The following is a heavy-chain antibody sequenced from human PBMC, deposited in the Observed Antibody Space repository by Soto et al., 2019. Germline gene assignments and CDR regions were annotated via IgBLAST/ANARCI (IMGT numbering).Heavy chain of an antibody. Sequence: QVQLQESGPGLVKPSETLSLTCTVSGGSISSYYWSWIRQPPGKGLEWIGYIYYSGSTNYNPSLKSRVTISVDTSQNQFSLKLSSVTAADTAVYYCARRGGIDRIATECAFDIWGQGTMVTVS. CDR3: ARRGGIDRIATECAFDI. V-gene: IGHV4-59*08. CDR1: GGSISSYY. CDR2: IYYSGST. J-gene: IGHJ3*02. D-gene: IGHD3-16*02.